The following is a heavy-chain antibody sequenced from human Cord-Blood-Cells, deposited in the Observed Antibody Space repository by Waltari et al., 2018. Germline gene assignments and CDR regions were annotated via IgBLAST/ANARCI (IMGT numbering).Heavy chain of an antibody. D-gene: IGHD3-22*01. CDR2: INPNSGGT. CDR1: GYTFPGHS. V-gene: IGHV1-2*02. CDR3: ARGLVVITTQAFDI. J-gene: IGHJ3*02. Sequence: QVQLGQSGAEEKKPGASVKVPCTASGYTFPGHSYHLVRQAPGQGLAWMGWINPNSGGTNYAQKFQGRVTMTRDTSISTAYMELSRLRSDDTAVYYCARGLVVITTQAFDIWGQGTMVTVSS.